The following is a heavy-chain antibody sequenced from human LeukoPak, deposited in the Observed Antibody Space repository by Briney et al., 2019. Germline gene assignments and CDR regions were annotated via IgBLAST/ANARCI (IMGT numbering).Heavy chain of an antibody. Sequence: SVKVSCKASGGTFSSYAISWVRQAPGQGLEWMGGIIPIFGTANYAQKFQGRVTITADESMSTAYMELSSLRSEDTAVYYCARHIHCGGDCYSGYFDYWGQGTLVTVSS. V-gene: IGHV1-69*13. CDR1: GGTFSSYA. CDR3: ARHIHCGGDCYSGYFDY. D-gene: IGHD2-21*02. J-gene: IGHJ4*02. CDR2: IIPIFGTA.